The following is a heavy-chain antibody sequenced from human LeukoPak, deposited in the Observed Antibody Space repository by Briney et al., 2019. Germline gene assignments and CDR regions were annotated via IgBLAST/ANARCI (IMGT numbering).Heavy chain of an antibody. D-gene: IGHD1-1*01. V-gene: IGHV3-7*01. CDR3: ASLGN. Sequence: PSETLSLTCTVSGGSISSYYWSGIRQPPGKGLEWVANIKQDGSEKFYVDSVKGRFTISRDNAKNSLFLQMNSLRADDTAVYYCASLGNWGQGTLVTVSS. J-gene: IGHJ4*02. CDR2: IKQDGSEK. CDR1: GGSISSYY.